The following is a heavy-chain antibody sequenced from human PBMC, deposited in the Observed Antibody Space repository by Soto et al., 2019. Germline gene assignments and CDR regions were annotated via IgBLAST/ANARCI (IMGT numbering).Heavy chain of an antibody. D-gene: IGHD3-3*01. J-gene: IGHJ4*02. CDR3: AHRVLRTVFGLVTTTAIYFDF. V-gene: IGHV2-5*02. CDR2: IYWDDDK. Sequence: QITLNESGPTVVRPTETLTLTCRFSGFSLTTSGVGVGWIRQSPGKAPEWLALIYWDDDKRYSASLKSRLTITNDTSKNQEVLTVSDLDPTDTATYYCAHRVLRTVFGLVTTTAIYFDFWGQGTPVAVSS. CDR1: GFSLTTSGVG.